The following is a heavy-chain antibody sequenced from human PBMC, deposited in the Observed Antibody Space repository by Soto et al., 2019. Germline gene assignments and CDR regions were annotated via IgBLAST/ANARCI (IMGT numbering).Heavy chain of an antibody. Sequence: XGCLRLSCAASGFTFSDYYMSWIRQAPGKGLEWVSYISSSGSTIYYADSVKGRFTISRDNAKNSLYLQMNSLRAEDTAVYYCARDRLAARYKVSYYYYYGMDVCGQRTTVTVSS. CDR1: GFTFSDYY. CDR2: ISSSGSTI. V-gene: IGHV3-11*01. CDR3: ARDRLAARYKVSYYYYYGMDV. D-gene: IGHD6-6*01. J-gene: IGHJ6*02.